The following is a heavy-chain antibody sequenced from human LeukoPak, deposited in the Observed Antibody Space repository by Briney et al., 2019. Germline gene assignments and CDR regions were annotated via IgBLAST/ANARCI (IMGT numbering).Heavy chain of an antibody. J-gene: IGHJ5*02. Sequence: GGSLRFSCAASGFTFSNYAMNWVRQAPGKGLEWVSAISSSAASIYYADSVKGRFTISRDNSKNTLWLQMNSLRDEDTAVYYCAKSQPSAISWFDPWGQGTLVTVSS. V-gene: IGHV3-23*01. CDR3: AKSQPSAISWFDP. CDR1: GFTFSNYA. CDR2: ISSSAASI. D-gene: IGHD2-2*02.